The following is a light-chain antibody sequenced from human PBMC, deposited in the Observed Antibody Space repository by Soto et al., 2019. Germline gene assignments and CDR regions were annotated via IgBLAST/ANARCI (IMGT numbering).Light chain of an antibody. Sequence: ETLMTQSPATLSVSPGERATLSCRASQSVNNNLAWYQQKLGQAPRVLIYGASTRATGIPARFTGSGSGTEFILTITSLQSEDSAVYYCQEYNTWPGTFGQGTKV. CDR3: QEYNTWPGT. CDR2: GAS. CDR1: QSVNNN. J-gene: IGKJ1*01. V-gene: IGKV3-15*01.